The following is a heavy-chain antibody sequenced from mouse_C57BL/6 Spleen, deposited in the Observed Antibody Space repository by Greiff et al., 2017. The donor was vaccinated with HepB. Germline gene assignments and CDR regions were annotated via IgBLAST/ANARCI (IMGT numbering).Heavy chain of an antibody. V-gene: IGHV6-3*01. D-gene: IGHD1-2*01. J-gene: IGHJ3*01. Sequence: EVMLVESGGGLVQPGGSMKLSCVASGFTFSNYWMNWVRQSPEKGLEWVAQIRLKSDNYATHYAESVKGRFTISRDDSKSSVYLQMNNLRAEDTGIYYCTGGWVWFAYWGQGTLVTVSA. CDR2: IRLKSDNYAT. CDR3: TGGWVWFAY. CDR1: GFTFSNYW.